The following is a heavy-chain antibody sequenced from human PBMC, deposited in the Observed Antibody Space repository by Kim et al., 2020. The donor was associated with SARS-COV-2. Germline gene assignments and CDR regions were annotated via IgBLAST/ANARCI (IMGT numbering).Heavy chain of an antibody. J-gene: IGHJ4*02. CDR1: GFTFSRNA. Sequence: GGSLRLSCAASGFTFSRNAMHWVRQAPGKGLEWVAVISYDGSNKYYADSVKGRFTISRDNSKNTLYLQMNSLRAEDTAVYYCARDYTSLTGQDQPSYYFDYWGQGTLVTVSS. V-gene: IGHV3-30*04. CDR3: ARDYTSLTGQDQPSYYFDY. CDR2: ISYDGSNK. D-gene: IGHD7-27*01.